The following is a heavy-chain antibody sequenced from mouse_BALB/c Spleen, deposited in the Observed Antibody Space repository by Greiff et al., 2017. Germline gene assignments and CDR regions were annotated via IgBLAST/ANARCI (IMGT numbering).Heavy chain of an antibody. Sequence: VKLQESGAELAKPGASVKMSCKASGYTFTSYWMHWVKQRPGQGLEWIGYINPSTGYTEYNQKFKDKATLTADKSSSTAYMQLSSLTSEDSAVYYCARVMITTVDYWGQGTTLTVSS. J-gene: IGHJ2*01. D-gene: IGHD2-4*01. V-gene: IGHV1-7*01. CDR3: ARVMITTVDY. CDR2: INPSTGYT. CDR1: GYTFTSYW.